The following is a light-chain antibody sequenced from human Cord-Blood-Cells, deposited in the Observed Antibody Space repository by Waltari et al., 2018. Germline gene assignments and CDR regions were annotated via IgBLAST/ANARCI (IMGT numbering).Light chain of an antibody. CDR3: QQYGSSPRT. J-gene: IGKJ1*01. Sequence: EIVLTQSPGTLSLSPGERATLSCRASQSVSSSYLAWYQQKPGQPPRLLIDGASSRATGIPERFSGSGSGTDFTLTISRLEPEYFAVYYCQQYGSSPRTFGQGTKVEIK. CDR1: QSVSSSY. V-gene: IGKV3-20*01. CDR2: GAS.